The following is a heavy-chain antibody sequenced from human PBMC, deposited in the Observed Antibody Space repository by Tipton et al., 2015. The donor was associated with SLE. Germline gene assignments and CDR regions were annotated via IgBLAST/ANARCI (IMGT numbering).Heavy chain of an antibody. J-gene: IGHJ6*02. D-gene: IGHD3-3*01. CDR2: ISAYNGNT. CDR1: GYTFTSYG. V-gene: IGHV1-18*01. CDR3: ARFEKCDFWSGYPNYYYYGMDV. Sequence: QSGAEVKKPGASVKVSCKASGYTFTSYGISWVRQAPGQGLEWMGWISAYNGNTNYAQKLQGRVTMTTDTSTSTAYMELRSLRSDDTAVYYCARFEKCDFWSGYPNYYYYGMDVWGQGTTVAVSS.